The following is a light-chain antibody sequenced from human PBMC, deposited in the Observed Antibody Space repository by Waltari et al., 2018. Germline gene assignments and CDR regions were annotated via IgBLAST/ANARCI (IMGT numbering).Light chain of an antibody. V-gene: IGLV2-18*02. Sequence: QSALTQPPSVSGSPGQSVTISCTATSSDVGNYNRVSWYQQSPGTAPKLMISDVTNRPSGALYRFSGSKSGNTASLTISGLQAEDEADYYCSSPTTSITWVFGGGTKLTVL. CDR2: DVT. J-gene: IGLJ3*02. CDR3: SSPTTSITWV. CDR1: SSDVGNYNR.